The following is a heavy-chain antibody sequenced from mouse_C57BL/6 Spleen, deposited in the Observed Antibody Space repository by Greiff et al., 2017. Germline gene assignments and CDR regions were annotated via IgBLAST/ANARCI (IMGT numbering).Heavy chain of an antibody. V-gene: IGHV3-6*01. CDR2: ISYDGSN. Sequence: EVHLVESGPGLVKPSQSLSLTCSVTGYSITSGYYWNWIRQFPGNKLEWMGYISYDGSNNYNPSLKNRISITRDTSKSQFFLKLNSVTTEDTATYYCARDYYGSSYYFDYWGQGTTLTVSS. J-gene: IGHJ2*01. CDR1: GYSITSGYY. CDR3: ARDYYGSSYYFDY. D-gene: IGHD1-1*01.